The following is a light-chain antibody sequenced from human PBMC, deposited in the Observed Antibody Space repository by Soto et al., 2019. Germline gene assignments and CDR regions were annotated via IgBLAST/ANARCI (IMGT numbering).Light chain of an antibody. CDR3: QQRGNWPPIN. J-gene: IGKJ5*01. CDR2: DAS. Sequence: EIVLTQSPATLSLSPGERATLSCRAIQSVTKYLAWYQQKPGQPPRLLIYDASIRATDIPARFSGSGSGTDFTLTIDSLEPEDFAIYYCQQRGNWPPINFGQGTRLEIK. V-gene: IGKV3-11*01. CDR1: QSVTKY.